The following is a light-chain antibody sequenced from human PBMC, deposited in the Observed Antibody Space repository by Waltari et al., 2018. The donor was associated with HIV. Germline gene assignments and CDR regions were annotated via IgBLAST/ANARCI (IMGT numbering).Light chain of an antibody. J-gene: IGLJ2*01. CDR1: SSDVGGYNY. CDR3: SSHAGSKVV. CDR2: DVI. V-gene: IGLV2-8*01. Sequence: QSALTQPPSASGSPGQSVTLSCTGTSSDVGGYNYVTWHQPHPGKAPKPMIYDVIKRPSGVPDRFSGSKSGNTASLTVSGLQPEDEADYYCSSHAGSKVVFGGGTRLTVL.